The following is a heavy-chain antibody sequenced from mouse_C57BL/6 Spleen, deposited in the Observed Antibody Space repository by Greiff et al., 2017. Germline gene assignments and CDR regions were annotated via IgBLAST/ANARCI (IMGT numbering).Heavy chain of an antibody. J-gene: IGHJ2*01. CDR3: AMGGPYFDY. CDR2: IYPGDGDT. CDR1: GYAFSSSW. Sequence: QVQLQQSGPELVKPGASVKISCKASGYAFSSSWMNWVKQRPGKGLEWIGRIYPGDGDTNYNGKFKGKATLTADKSSSTAYMQLSSLTSEDSAVYYCAMGGPYFDYWGQGTTLTVSS. V-gene: IGHV1-82*01.